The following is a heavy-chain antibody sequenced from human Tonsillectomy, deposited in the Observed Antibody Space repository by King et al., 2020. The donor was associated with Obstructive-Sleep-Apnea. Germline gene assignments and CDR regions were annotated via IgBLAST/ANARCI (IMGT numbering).Heavy chain of an antibody. V-gene: IGHV5-51*01. CDR1: GYSFITYW. J-gene: IGHJ2*01. D-gene: IGHD2-15*01. CDR2: IYPGDSVT. CDR3: ARQEGYCSGGSCYSYWYFDL. Sequence: QLVQSGAEVRKPGESLKISCKGSGYSFITYWIAWVRQMPGKGLEWMGIIYPGDSVTRYSPSFQAQVTISADKSISTAYLQWSSLKASDTAMYYCARQEGYCSGGSCYSYWYFDLWGRGTLVTVSS.